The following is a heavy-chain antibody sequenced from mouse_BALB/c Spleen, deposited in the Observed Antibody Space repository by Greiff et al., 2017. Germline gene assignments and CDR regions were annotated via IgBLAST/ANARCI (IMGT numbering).Heavy chain of an antibody. CDR2: IYPGDGDT. CDR1: GYTFTSYD. J-gene: IGHJ3*01. CDR3: ASFGYDDPSWFAY. V-gene: IGHV1S56*01. D-gene: IGHD2-2*01. Sequence: VKLMESGPELVKPGALVKISCKASGYTFTSYDINWVKQRPGQGLEWIGQIYPGDGDTNYNGKFKGKATLTADKSSSTAYMQLSSLTSEDSAVYFCASFGYDDPSWFAYWGQGTLVTVSA.